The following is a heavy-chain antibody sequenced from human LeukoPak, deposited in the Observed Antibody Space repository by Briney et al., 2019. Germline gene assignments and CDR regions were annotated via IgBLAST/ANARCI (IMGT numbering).Heavy chain of an antibody. D-gene: IGHD6-19*01. CDR2: ISTAGDA. J-gene: IGHJ6*03. Sequence: PGGSLRLSCAASGFTFSSYDMHWVRQATGKGLEWVSAISTAGDAYYPGSVKGRFTISRENAKNSLYLQMNSLRAGDTAVYYCARASSSGWYFGGYMDVWGKGTTVTISS. CDR1: GFTFSSYD. V-gene: IGHV3-13*01. CDR3: ARASSSGWYFGGYMDV.